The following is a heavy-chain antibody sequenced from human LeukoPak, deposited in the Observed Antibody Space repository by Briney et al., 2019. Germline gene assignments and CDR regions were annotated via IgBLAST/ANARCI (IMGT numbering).Heavy chain of an antibody. CDR1: GFTFDDYA. J-gene: IGHJ6*02. V-gene: IGHV3-9*01. Sequence: PGGSLRLPCAASGFTFDDYAMHWVRQAPGKGLEWVSGISWNSGSIGYADSVKGRFTISRDNAKNSLYLQMNSLRAEDTALYYCAKDISAVTTAMDVWGQGTTVTVSS. CDR3: AKDISAVTTAMDV. D-gene: IGHD4-17*01. CDR2: ISWNSGSI.